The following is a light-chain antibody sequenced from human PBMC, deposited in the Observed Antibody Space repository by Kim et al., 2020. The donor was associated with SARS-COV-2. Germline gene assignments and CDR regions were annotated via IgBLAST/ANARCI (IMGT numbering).Light chain of an antibody. CDR2: DNN. CDR3: GAWDSSLRVVV. CDR1: SSNIGNNY. J-gene: IGLJ2*01. Sequence: QSVLTQPPSLSAAPGQKVTISCSGSSSNIGNNYVSWYQQFPGTAPKLLICDNNKRPSGIPDRFSGSKSGTSATLGITGLQTGDEADYYCGAWDSSLRVVVFGGGTQLTVL. V-gene: IGLV1-51*01.